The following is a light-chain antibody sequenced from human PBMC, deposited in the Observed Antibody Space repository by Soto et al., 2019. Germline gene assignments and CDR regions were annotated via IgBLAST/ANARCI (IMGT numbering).Light chain of an antibody. J-gene: IGLJ3*02. Sequence: QSALTQPASVSGSPEQSITISCTGTSSDVGAYNLVSWYQQHPGKAPRLIIYEGSKRPSGISHLFSGSKSDNKASLTISGLRAEDEAHYPCFSYAGSRTFVFGGGTKLTVL. CDR3: FSYAGSRTFV. CDR2: EGS. CDR1: SSDVGAYNL. V-gene: IGLV2-23*01.